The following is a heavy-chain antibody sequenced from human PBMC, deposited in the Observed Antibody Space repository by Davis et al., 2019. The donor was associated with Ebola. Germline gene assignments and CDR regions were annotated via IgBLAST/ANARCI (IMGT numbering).Heavy chain of an antibody. J-gene: IGHJ4*02. CDR1: GFSFSKYY. Sequence: HTGGSLRLSCVASGFSFSKYYMHWARLVPGKGLLWVSRIDTAGMSTSYADSVEGRFTISRDNAKNTLYLQMNSLRVEDTAVYYCAKSGITVFGEIDCWGQGTLVTVSS. D-gene: IGHD3-3*01. V-gene: IGHV3-74*01. CDR2: IDTAGMST. CDR3: AKSGITVFGEIDC.